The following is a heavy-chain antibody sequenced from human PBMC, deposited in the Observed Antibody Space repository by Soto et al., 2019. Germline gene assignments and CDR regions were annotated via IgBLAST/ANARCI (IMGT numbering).Heavy chain of an antibody. CDR1: GYTFTGYY. CDR2: INPNSGGT. J-gene: IGHJ5*02. V-gene: IGHV1-2*04. Sequence: ASVKVSCKASGYTFTGYYMHWVRQAPGQGLEWMGWINPNSGGTNYAQKFQGWVTMTRDTSISTAYMELSRLRSDDTAVYYCARDLGYGQLVWWFDPWGQGTLVTVSS. D-gene: IGHD6-13*01. CDR3: ARDLGYGQLVWWFDP.